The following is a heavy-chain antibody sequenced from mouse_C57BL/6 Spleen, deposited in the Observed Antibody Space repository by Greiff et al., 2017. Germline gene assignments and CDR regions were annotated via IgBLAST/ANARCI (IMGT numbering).Heavy chain of an antibody. CDR3: AFITTVQDWYFDV. J-gene: IGHJ1*03. D-gene: IGHD1-1*01. CDR2: IDPEDGET. CDR1: GFNIKDYY. Sequence: VQLQQSGAELVKPGASVKLSCPASGFNIKDYYIPWVNQRTEQGLEWIGRIDPEDGETKYAPKFQGKATITADTSSNTAYLQLSSLTSEDTAVYYCAFITTVQDWYFDVWGTGTTVTVSS. V-gene: IGHV14-2*01.